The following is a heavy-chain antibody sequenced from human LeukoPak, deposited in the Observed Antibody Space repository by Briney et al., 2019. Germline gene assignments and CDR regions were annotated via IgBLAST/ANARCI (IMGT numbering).Heavy chain of an antibody. CDR1: GGSFSDYF. CDR2: SNHSGSA. J-gene: IGHJ4*02. V-gene: IGHV4-34*01. CDR3: ARVSGKQLWSFDY. Sequence: SETLSLTCAVYGGSFSDYFWSWIRQSPGKGLEWIGESNHSGSANYNPSFKSRVPISVDTSKNQFSLKLSSLTAAAPAVYFCARVSGKQLWSFDYWGRGPPVSVSS. D-gene: IGHD5-18*01.